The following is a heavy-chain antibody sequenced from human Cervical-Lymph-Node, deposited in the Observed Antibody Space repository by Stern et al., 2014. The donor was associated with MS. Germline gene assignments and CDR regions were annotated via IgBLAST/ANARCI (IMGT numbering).Heavy chain of an antibody. CDR1: GYTLTNHY. Sequence: QVQLVQSGAAVREPGNSVKVSWKTSGYTLTNHYIHWVRQAPGQGLEWMGIISPTTGTTTHAQKFQGRLTMTRDTATSTVYMDLSSLRSEDTAVYFCARDIAAAATGFDYWGQGTLLTVSS. CDR2: ISPTTGTT. J-gene: IGHJ4*02. V-gene: IGHV1-46*01. CDR3: ARDIAAAATGFDY. D-gene: IGHD6-13*01.